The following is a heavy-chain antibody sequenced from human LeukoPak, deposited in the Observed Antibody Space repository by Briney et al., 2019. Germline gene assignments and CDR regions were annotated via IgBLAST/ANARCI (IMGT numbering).Heavy chain of an antibody. V-gene: IGHV1-46*03. J-gene: IGHJ4*02. Sequence: GASVKVSCKASGYTFTSYYMHWVRQAPGQGLEWMGIINPRGGSTSYAQKFQGRVTMTRDTSTSTVYMELSSLRSEDTAVYYCARDPLADFWSGYLFDYWGQGTLVTVSS. CDR2: INPRGGST. CDR3: ARDPLADFWSGYLFDY. D-gene: IGHD3-3*01. CDR1: GYTFTSYY.